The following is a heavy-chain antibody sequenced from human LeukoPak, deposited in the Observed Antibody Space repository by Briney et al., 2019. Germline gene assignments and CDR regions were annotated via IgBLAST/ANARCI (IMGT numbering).Heavy chain of an antibody. D-gene: IGHD3-22*01. CDR3: ARDQTYYYDSSGYFSGCDY. V-gene: IGHV3-33*01. Sequence: PGGSLRLSCAASGFTFSSCGMHWVRQAPGKGLEWVAVIWYDGSNKYYADSVKGRFTISRDNSKNTLYLQMNSLRAEDTAVYYCARDQTYYYDSSGYFSGCDYWGQGTLVTVSS. J-gene: IGHJ4*02. CDR1: GFTFSSCG. CDR2: IWYDGSNK.